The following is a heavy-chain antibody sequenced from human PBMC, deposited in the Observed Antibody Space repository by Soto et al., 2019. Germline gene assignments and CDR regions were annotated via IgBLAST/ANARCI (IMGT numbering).Heavy chain of an antibody. CDR1: GGTFSNYA. D-gene: IGHD6-19*01. CDR2: IVPIFGTT. CDR3: ARVEAVAGLYNYHGLDV. J-gene: IGHJ6*02. Sequence: QVQLVQSGAEVKKPGSSVKVSCKVSGGTFSNYAIDWVRLAPGHGLEWMGGIVPIFGTTYYTQKFQGRARIIADDSTTTACLEMSSLRSEDTAIYYCARVEAVAGLYNYHGLDVWGQGTAVTVSS. V-gene: IGHV1-69*12.